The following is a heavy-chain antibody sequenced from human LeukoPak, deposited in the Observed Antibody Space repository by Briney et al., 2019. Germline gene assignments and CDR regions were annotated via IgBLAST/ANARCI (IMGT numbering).Heavy chain of an antibody. D-gene: IGHD3-22*01. CDR2: ISSSSSYI. CDR1: GFTFSSYS. J-gene: IGHJ4*02. Sequence: KSGGSLRLSCAASGFTFSSYSMNWVRQAPGKGLEWVSSISSSSSYIYYADSVKGRFTISRDNAKNSLYLQMNSLRAEDTAVYYCARVAGYYDSSGYPYYFDYWGQGTLVTVSS. CDR3: ARVAGYYDSSGYPYYFDY. V-gene: IGHV3-21*01.